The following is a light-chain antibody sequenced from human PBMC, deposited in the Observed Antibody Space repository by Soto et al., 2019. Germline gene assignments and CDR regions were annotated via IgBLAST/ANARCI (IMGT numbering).Light chain of an antibody. CDR1: SRDDGGYNY. CDR2: DVS. J-gene: IGLJ1*01. Sequence: QTVLTQPASVSGSPGQSITISCTGTSRDDGGYNYVSWYQQHPGKAPKLMIYDVSNRPSGVSNRFSGSKSGNTASLTISGLQAEDEADYYCSSYTSSSTLGVFGTGTKVTVL. V-gene: IGLV2-14*01. CDR3: SSYTSSSTLGV.